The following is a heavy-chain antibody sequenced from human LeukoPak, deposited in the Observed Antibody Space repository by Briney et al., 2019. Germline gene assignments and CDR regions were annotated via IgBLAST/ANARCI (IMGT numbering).Heavy chain of an antibody. J-gene: IGHJ3*02. Sequence: PSETLSLTCTVSGGSISSSSYYWGWIRQPPGKGLEWIGSIYYSGNTYYNPSLKSRVTISLDTSKNQFSLKLSSVTAADTAVYYCARVYGDYDDAFDIWGQGTMVTVSS. CDR2: IYYSGNT. V-gene: IGHV4-39*07. CDR3: ARVYGDYDDAFDI. CDR1: GGSISSSSYY. D-gene: IGHD4-17*01.